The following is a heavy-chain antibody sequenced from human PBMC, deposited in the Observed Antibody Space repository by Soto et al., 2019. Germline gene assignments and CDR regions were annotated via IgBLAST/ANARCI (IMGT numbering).Heavy chain of an antibody. V-gene: IGHV3-23*01. CDR1: GFTFSNAW. Sequence: PGGSLRLSCAASGFTFSNAWMNWVRQAPGKGLEWVSAISGSGGSTYYADSVKGRFTISRDNSKNTLYLQMNSLRAEDTAVYYSAKAVCSGGSCYSLVYYYYMDVWGKGTTVTVSS. CDR3: AKAVCSGGSCYSLVYYYYMDV. CDR2: ISGSGGST. J-gene: IGHJ6*03. D-gene: IGHD2-15*01.